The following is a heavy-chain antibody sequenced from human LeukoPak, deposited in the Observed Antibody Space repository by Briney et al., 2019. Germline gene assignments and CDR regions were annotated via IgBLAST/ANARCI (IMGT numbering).Heavy chain of an antibody. D-gene: IGHD6-13*01. J-gene: IGHJ4*02. V-gene: IGHV1-69*13. Sequence: SVKVSCKASGGTFSIYAISWVRQAPGQWLEWMGGIIPIFGTANYAQKFQGRVTITADESTSTAYMELRSLRSDDTAVYYCARWSSKIAAAGAGLFDYWGQGTLVTVSS. CDR2: IIPIFGTA. CDR3: ARWSSKIAAAGAGLFDY. CDR1: GGTFSIYA.